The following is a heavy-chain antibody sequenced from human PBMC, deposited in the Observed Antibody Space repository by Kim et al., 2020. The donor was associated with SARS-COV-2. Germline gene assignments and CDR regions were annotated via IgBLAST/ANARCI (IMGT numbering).Heavy chain of an antibody. V-gene: IGHV3-49*04. CDR3: TRVVVVPAALKNYYYYYGMDV. CDR2: IRSKAYGGTT. J-gene: IGHJ6*02. Sequence: GGSLRLSCTASGFTFGDYAMNWVRQAPGKGLEWVGFIRSKAYGGTTEYAASVKGRITISRDDSKSIAYLQMNSLKTEDTAEYYCTRVVVVPAALKNYYYYYGMDVWGQGTTVTVSS. D-gene: IGHD2-2*01. CDR1: GFTFGDYA.